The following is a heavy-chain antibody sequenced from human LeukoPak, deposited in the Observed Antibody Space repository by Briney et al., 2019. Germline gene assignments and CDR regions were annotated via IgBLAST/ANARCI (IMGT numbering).Heavy chain of an antibody. CDR3: ARVRGGYNPYFDY. V-gene: IGHV3-48*04. J-gene: IGHJ4*02. Sequence: PGGSLRLSCAASGFTFSSYSMNWVRQAPGKGLEWVSYISSSSSTIYYADSVKGRFTIPRDNAKNSLYLQMNSLRAEDTAVYYCARVRGGYNPYFDYWGQGTLVTVSS. CDR2: ISSSSSTI. CDR1: GFTFSSYS. D-gene: IGHD5-24*01.